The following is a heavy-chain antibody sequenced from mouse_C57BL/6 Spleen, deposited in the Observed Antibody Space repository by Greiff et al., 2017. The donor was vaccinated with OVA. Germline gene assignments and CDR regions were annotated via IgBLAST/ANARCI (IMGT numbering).Heavy chain of an antibody. CDR2: IYPGSGST. V-gene: IGHV1-55*01. CDR3: ARRNYEGDLDY. J-gene: IGHJ2*01. CDR1: GYTFTSYW. Sequence: QVQLKESGAELVKPGASVKMSCKASGYTFTSYWITWVKQRPGQGLEWIGDIYPGSGSTNYNEKFKSKATLTVDTSSSTAYMQLSSLTSEDSAVYYCARRNYEGDLDYWGQGTTLTVSS. D-gene: IGHD1-1*01.